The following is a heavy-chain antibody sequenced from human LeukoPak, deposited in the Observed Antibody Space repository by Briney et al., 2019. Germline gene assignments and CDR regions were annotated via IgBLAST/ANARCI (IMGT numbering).Heavy chain of an antibody. V-gene: IGHV4-39*07. Sequence: SETLSLTCTVSGGSISSSSYYWGWIRQPPGKGLEWIGSIYYRGSTCYNPSLKSRVTISVDTSKNQFSLKLSSVTAADTAVYYCAVHPYYYDSSGYTDYWGQGTLVTVSS. CDR2: IYYRGST. CDR1: GGSISSSSYY. D-gene: IGHD3-22*01. J-gene: IGHJ4*02. CDR3: AVHPYYYDSSGYTDY.